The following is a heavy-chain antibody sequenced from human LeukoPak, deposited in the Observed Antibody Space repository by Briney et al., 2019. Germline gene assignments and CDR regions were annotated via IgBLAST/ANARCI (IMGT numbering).Heavy chain of an antibody. CDR3: ARGSGGNYDYWTDY. CDR2: IKPDGSEE. J-gene: IGHJ4*02. V-gene: IGHV3-7*05. CDR1: GFTFTNYW. D-gene: IGHD3-16*01. Sequence: GGSLRLSCAASGFTFTNYWMTWVRQAPGKGLEWVANIKPDGSEEYYVDSVKGRFTISRDNAKNSLYLQMNSLRAEDTAVYYCARGSGGNYDYWTDYWGQGTLVTVSS.